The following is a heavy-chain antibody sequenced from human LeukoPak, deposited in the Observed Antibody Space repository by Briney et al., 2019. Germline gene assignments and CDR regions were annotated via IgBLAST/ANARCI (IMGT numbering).Heavy chain of an antibody. Sequence: PSETLSLTCTVSGDSISGSSYHWTWVRQPPGKGLEWVASIPYSGRTYYKPSLKSRVTISVDTSKNQFSLKLNSVTAADTAVYYCAPGNSGYYFVWGQGTLVTVSS. CDR2: IPYSGRT. J-gene: IGHJ4*02. CDR3: APGNSGYYFV. V-gene: IGHV4-39*07. CDR1: GDSISGSSYH. D-gene: IGHD3-22*01.